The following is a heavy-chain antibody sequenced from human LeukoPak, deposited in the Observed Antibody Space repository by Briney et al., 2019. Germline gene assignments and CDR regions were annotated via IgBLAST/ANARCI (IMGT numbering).Heavy chain of an antibody. J-gene: IGHJ4*02. Sequence: GGSLRLSCAASGFTFSSYAMSWVRQAPGKGPEWASVIYGGGATHYADSVKGRFTISRDNSKNTLYLQMNSLRAEDTAVYYCASGGWDSSWYQYFDYWGQGTLVTVSS. CDR2: IYGGGAT. D-gene: IGHD6-13*01. CDR3: ASGGWDSSWYQYFDY. CDR1: GFTFSSYA. V-gene: IGHV3-53*01.